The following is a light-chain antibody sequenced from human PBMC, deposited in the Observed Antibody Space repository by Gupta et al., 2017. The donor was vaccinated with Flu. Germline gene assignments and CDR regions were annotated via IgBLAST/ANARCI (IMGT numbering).Light chain of an antibody. CDR2: SKN. J-gene: IGLJ2*01. CDR3: TARDGTVSNPTV. CDR1: IIRKYY. Sequence: TVTITRRRGIIRKYYASWYQQKPGQAPVLVIYSKNIRPSGFPDRFSGSSSGNTASLAITGARAEDEAEYYCTARDGTVSNPTVFGGGTKLTGL. V-gene: IGLV3-19*01.